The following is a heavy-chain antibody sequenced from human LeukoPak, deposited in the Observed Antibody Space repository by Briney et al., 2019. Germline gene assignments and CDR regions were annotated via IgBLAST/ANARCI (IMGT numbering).Heavy chain of an antibody. V-gene: IGHV4-4*07. CDR3: AREAKSYDGDGYSLDY. D-gene: IGHD3-22*01. J-gene: IGHJ4*02. CDR1: GASINNYF. Sequence: PSETLSLTCTVSGASINNYFWGWIRQSAGKGLEWIGRIYTNGNTNYSPSLGGRVTMSVDMSKRQFSLRLSSVTAADTAVFYCAREAKSYDGDGYSLDYWGQGILVTVAS. CDR2: IYTNGNT.